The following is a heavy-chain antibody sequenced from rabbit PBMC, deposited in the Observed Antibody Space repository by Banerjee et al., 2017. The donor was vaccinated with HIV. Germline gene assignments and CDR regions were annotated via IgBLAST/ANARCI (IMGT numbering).Heavy chain of an antibody. J-gene: IGHJ4*01. CDR1: GFTISSDYD. V-gene: IGHV1S40*01. D-gene: IGHD4-1*01. CDR2: IYSADGNT. CDR3: ARDLAGVVGWNFNL. Sequence: QQLEESGGGLVKPGASLTLTCTASGFTISSDYDMCWVRQAPGKGLEWIACIYSADGNTHYASWAKGRFTISKTSSTVDLKMTSLTAADTATYFCARDLAGVVGWNFNLWGPGTLVTVS.